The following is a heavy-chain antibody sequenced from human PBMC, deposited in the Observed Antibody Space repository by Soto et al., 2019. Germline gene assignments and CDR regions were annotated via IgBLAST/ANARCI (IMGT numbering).Heavy chain of an antibody. CDR1: GFTFSSYW. CDR3: ARNQYMTTVSSFGN. D-gene: IGHD4-4*01. V-gene: IGHV3-74*01. CDR2: INSDGSST. Sequence: HPGGSLRLSCGASGFTFSSYWMHWVRQAPGKGLMWVSRINSDGSSTDYADSVKGRFTISRDNAKDTLFLQMNSLRAEDTAVYYCARNQYMTTVSSFGNLGQGTLVTVSS. J-gene: IGHJ4*02.